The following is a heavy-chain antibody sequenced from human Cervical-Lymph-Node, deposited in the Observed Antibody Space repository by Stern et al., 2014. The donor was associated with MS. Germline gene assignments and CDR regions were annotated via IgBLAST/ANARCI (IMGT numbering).Heavy chain of an antibody. J-gene: IGHJ4*02. CDR1: GFSLSNARMG. Sequence: ESGPVLVKPTETLMLTCTVSGFSLSNARMGVSWIRQPPGNALEWLAHICPNGEKSYSTSLKRRLTISKDTSKSQVVLTMTNMDPVDTATYFCARILYDGAYRGDYWGQGTLVTVSS. D-gene: IGHD3-10*01. CDR3: ARILYDGAYRGDY. V-gene: IGHV2-26*01. CDR2: ICPNGEK.